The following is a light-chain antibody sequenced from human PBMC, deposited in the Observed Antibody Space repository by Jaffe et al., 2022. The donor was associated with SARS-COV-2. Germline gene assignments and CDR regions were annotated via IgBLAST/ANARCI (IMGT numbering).Light chain of an antibody. J-gene: IGLJ2*01. CDR3: GTWDSSLSSVV. Sequence: QSALTQPPSVSAAAGQKVTISCSGSSSNVANNYVSWYQHLPGTAPKLLIYANSDRRSGVPDRFSGSKSGTSATLGITGLQTGDEADYYCGTWDSSLSSVVFGGGTKLTVL. CDR2: ANS. V-gene: IGLV1-51*01. CDR1: SSNVANNY.